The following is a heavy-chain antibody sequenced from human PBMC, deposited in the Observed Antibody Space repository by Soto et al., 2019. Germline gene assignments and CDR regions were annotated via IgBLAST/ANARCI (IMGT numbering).Heavy chain of an antibody. CDR2: ISYDGSNK. CDR3: ARGSSWYYYYGMDV. CDR1: GFTFSSYA. V-gene: IGHV3-30-3*01. J-gene: IGHJ6*02. Sequence: GGSLRLSCAASGFTFSSYAMHWVRQAPGKGLEWVAVISYDGSNKYYADSVKGRFTISRDNSKSTLYLQMNSLRAEDTAVYYCARGSSWYYYYGMDVWGQGTTVTVSS. D-gene: IGHD6-13*01.